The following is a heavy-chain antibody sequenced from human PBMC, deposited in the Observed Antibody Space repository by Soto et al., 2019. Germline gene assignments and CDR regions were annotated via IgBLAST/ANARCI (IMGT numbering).Heavy chain of an antibody. CDR3: AKDNDFVRDGPFDS. CDR1: GFSFDDYG. D-gene: IGHD2-21*02. V-gene: IGHV3-9*01. J-gene: IGHJ4*02. CDR2: ISWNSGDI. Sequence: EVQLVESGGGSVQPGRSLRLSCAASGFSFDDYGMHWVRQGPGKGLECVSGISWNSGDIYYADSVKGRFTISRDNAKRSLYLQMNLLRTEDTAVYYCAKDNDFVRDGPFDSWGQGSLVTVSS.